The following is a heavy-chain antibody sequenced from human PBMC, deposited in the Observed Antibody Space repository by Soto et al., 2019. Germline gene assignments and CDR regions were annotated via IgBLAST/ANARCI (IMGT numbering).Heavy chain of an antibody. CDR1: GGSFSGYY. V-gene: IGHV4-34*01. CDR2: INHSGST. D-gene: IGHD3-10*01. CDR3: ARGVWFGEFDAFDI. J-gene: IGHJ3*02. Sequence: QVQLQQWGAGLLKPSETLSLTCAVYGGSFSGYYWSWIRQPPGKGLEWIGEINHSGSTNYNPSLKSRVTISVDPSKNQFSLKLSSVTAADTAVYYCARGVWFGEFDAFDIWGQGTMVTVSS.